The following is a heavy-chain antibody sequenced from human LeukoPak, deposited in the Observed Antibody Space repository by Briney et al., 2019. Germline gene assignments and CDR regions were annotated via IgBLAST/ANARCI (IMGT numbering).Heavy chain of an antibody. V-gene: IGHV3-23*01. CDR1: GFTFNNYA. D-gene: IGHD2-2*01. J-gene: IGHJ6*02. CDR3: AKAPPAATKYYYGMDV. Sequence: GGSLRLSCVASGFTFNNYAMNWVRQAPGKGLEWVSAISNSGGATYYADSVKGRFTISRDNSKNTLFLHMNSLRVEDTAVYYCAKAPPAATKYYYGMDVWGQGSTVTVSS. CDR2: ISNSGGAT.